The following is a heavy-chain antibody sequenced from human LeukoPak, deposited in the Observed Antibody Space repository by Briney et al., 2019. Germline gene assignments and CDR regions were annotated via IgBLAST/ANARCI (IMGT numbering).Heavy chain of an antibody. D-gene: IGHD6-19*01. Sequence: PGGSLRLSCAASGFTFSSYAMSWVRQAPGKGLEWVSAISGSGGSTYYADSVKGRFTISRDNSKNTLYLQMNSLRAEDTAVYYCAKVGAVAGNSRGDDYWGQGTLVTVSS. CDR1: GFTFSSYA. V-gene: IGHV3-23*01. CDR2: ISGSGGST. J-gene: IGHJ4*02. CDR3: AKVGAVAGNSRGDDY.